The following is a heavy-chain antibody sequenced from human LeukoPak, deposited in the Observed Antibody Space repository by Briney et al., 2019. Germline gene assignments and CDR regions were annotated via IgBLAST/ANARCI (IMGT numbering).Heavy chain of an antibody. Sequence: GGSLRLSCAASGFTFSSYWMSWVRQAPGKGLEWVANIKQDGSEKYYVDSVKGRFTISRDNAKNSLYQQMNSLRAEDTAVYYCARGLYDRSGAFDIWGQGTMVTVSS. J-gene: IGHJ3*02. V-gene: IGHV3-7*01. D-gene: IGHD3-10*01. CDR3: ARGLYDRSGAFDI. CDR2: IKQDGSEK. CDR1: GFTFSSYW.